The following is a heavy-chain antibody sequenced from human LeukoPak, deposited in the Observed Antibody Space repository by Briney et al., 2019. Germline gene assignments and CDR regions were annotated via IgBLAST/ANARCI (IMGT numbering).Heavy chain of an antibody. V-gene: IGHV4-34*01. J-gene: IGHJ4*02. CDR2: INHSGST. Sequence: SETLSLTCAVYGGSFSGYYWSWIRQPPGKGLEWIGEINHSGSTNYNPSLKSRVTISVDTSKNQFSLKLSSVTAADTAAYYCAGPRYCSSTSCYTFDYWGQGTLVTVSS. CDR1: GGSFSGYY. D-gene: IGHD2-2*02. CDR3: AGPRYCSSTSCYTFDY.